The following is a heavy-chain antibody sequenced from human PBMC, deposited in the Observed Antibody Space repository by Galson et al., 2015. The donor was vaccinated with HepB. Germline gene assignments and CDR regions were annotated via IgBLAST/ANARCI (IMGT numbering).Heavy chain of an antibody. CDR1: GYTFTSYD. V-gene: IGHV1-18*04. D-gene: IGHD2-8*01. CDR2: ISPNSGNT. J-gene: IGHJ5*02. CDR3: ARVTDDGLYHWFDP. Sequence: SVKVSCKASGYTFTSYDICWVRQAPGQGLEWMGLISPNSGNTNYAQKFQGRVTMTTDTSTTTAYMDLRGLRSDDTAVYYCARVTDDGLYHWFDPWGQGTLVTVSS.